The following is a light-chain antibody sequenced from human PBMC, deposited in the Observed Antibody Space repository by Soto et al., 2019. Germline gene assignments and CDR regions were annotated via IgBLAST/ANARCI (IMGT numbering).Light chain of an antibody. Sequence: EIVLTQSPGTLSLSPGERATLSCRASQSVSSSYLAWYHQKPGQAPRLLIYGASSRATGIPDRFSGSGSGTDFTVTISRLEPEDFAVDYCHQYGSLYTFGQGTKLEIK. J-gene: IGKJ2*01. V-gene: IGKV3-20*01. CDR2: GAS. CDR3: HQYGSLYT. CDR1: QSVSSSY.